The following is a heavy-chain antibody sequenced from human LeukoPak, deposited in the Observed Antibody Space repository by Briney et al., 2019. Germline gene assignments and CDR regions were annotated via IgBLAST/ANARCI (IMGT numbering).Heavy chain of an antibody. J-gene: IGHJ3*01. CDR1: GFSFSDAA. Sequence: GGSLTLSCAASGFSFSDAAMTWVRQAPGKGLEWVSLISSSGLNTYYADSVRGRFTISRDNSKNTLSLQINSLRVEDTAIYYCEWEMDLSTWGHGTLVTVSS. CDR3: EWEMDLST. V-gene: IGHV3-23*01. D-gene: IGHD1-26*01. CDR2: ISSSGLNT.